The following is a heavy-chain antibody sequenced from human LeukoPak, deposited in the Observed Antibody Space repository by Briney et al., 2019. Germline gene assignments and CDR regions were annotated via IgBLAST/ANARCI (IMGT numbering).Heavy chain of an antibody. Sequence: GGSLRLSCAASGFTFSSYGMHWVRQAPAKGLEWVAFIRYDGSNKYYADSVKGRFTISRDNSKNTLYLQMNSLRAEDTAVYYCAKDSKYSSSWYEVRYYYYGMDVWGQGTTVTVSS. CDR1: GFTFSSYG. CDR2: IRYDGSNK. D-gene: IGHD6-13*01. J-gene: IGHJ6*02. CDR3: AKDSKYSSSWYEVRYYYYGMDV. V-gene: IGHV3-30*02.